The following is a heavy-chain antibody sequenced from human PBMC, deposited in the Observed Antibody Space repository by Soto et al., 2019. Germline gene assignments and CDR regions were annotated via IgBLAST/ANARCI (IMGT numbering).Heavy chain of an antibody. J-gene: IGHJ3*02. CDR3: AREFREYDFWSGQPRAPQAFDI. CDR2: INPSGGST. D-gene: IGHD3-3*01. Sequence: GASVKVSCKASGYTFTSYGISWVRQAPGQGLEWMGIINPSGGSTSYAQKFQGRVTMTRDTSTSTVYMELSSLRSEDTAVYYCAREFREYDFWSGQPRAPQAFDIWGQGTMVTVSS. CDR1: GYTFTSYG. V-gene: IGHV1-46*03.